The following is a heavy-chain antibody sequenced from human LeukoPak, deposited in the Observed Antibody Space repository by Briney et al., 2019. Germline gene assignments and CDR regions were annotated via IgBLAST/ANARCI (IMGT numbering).Heavy chain of an antibody. CDR2: IRSKANSYAS. J-gene: IGHJ4*02. CDR3: TCIVAAADY. V-gene: IGHV3-73*01. D-gene: IGHD6-13*01. CDR1: GFTFSGSA. Sequence: GGSLRLSCAASGFTFSGSAMHWVRQASGKGLEWVGRIRSKANSYASAYAASVKGRFTISRDDSKNTEYLQMNGLKTEDTAVYYCTCIVAAADYWGQGTLVTVSS.